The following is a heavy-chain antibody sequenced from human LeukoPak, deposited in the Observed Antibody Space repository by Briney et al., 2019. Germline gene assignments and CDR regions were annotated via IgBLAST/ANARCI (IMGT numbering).Heavy chain of an antibody. V-gene: IGHV1-18*01. CDR3: ARGYDYGDYVGDFDY. CDR2: ITTYNGNT. J-gene: IGHJ4*02. D-gene: IGHD4-17*01. CDR1: GYTFTSYG. Sequence: ASVKVSCKASGYTFTSYGISWVRQAPGQGLEWMGWITTYNGNTHYAQKLQGRVTMTTETSTSTAYMDLRGLRSDDTAVYYCARGYDYGDYVGDFDYWGQGTLVTVSS.